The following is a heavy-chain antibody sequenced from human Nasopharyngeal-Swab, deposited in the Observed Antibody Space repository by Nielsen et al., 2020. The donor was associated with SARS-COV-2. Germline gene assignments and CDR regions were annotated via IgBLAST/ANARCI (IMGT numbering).Heavy chain of an antibody. CDR1: GFTFSSYW. CDR3: ARDHQLGPTNYGMDV. J-gene: IGHJ6*02. D-gene: IGHD6-6*01. CDR2: IKQDGSEK. V-gene: IGHV3-7*03. Sequence: GESLKISCAASGFTFSSYWMSWVRQAPGKGLEWVANIKQDGSEKYYVDSVKGRFTISRDNAKNSLYLQMNSLRAEDTAVYYCARDHQLGPTNYGMDVWAKGPRSPSP.